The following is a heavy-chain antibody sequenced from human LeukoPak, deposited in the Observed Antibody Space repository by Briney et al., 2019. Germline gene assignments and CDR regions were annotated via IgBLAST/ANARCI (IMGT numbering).Heavy chain of an antibody. CDR3: AKHTSAYWDAFDI. Sequence: GESLKISCNASGYYFTAYWIGWVRQMPGKGLEWMGIIYPGNSDTRYSPSFQGQVTISVDKSITTAYLQWSSLKASDTAMYYCAKHTSAYWDAFDIWGQGTMVTVSS. D-gene: IGHD3-16*01. J-gene: IGHJ3*02. V-gene: IGHV5-51*01. CDR1: GYYFTAYW. CDR2: IYPGNSDT.